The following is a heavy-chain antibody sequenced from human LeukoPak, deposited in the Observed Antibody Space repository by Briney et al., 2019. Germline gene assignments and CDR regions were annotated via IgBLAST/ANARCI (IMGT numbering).Heavy chain of an antibody. J-gene: IGHJ4*02. D-gene: IGHD3-10*01. CDR2: IKQDGTEK. Sequence: GGSLRLSCVAPGFTFRSYWMSWVRQAPGKGLEWVANIKQDGTEKYYVDSVKGRFTISRDNAKNSLNLQMNSLRAEDTAVYYCARYPDYYGSGSYFDYWGQGTLATVSS. CDR1: GFTFRSYW. V-gene: IGHV3-7*01. CDR3: ARYPDYYGSGSYFDY.